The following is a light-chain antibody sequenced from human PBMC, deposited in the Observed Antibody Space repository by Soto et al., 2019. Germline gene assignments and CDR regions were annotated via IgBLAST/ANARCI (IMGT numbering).Light chain of an antibody. CDR1: SSDVGGYEY. V-gene: IGLV2-14*01. J-gene: IGLJ3*02. CDR3: SSYTTRSTLGV. Sequence: QSVLTQPASVSGSPGQSITISCTGTSSDVGGYEYVSWYQQHPGKAPKLMIYDVSNRPSGVSNRFSGSKSGNTASLTISGLQAEDEADYYCSSYTTRSTLGVFGGGTKLTVL. CDR2: DVS.